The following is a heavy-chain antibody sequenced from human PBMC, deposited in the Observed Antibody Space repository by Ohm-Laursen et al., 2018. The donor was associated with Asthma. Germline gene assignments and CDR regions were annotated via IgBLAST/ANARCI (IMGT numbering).Heavy chain of an antibody. CDR3: AKDGYKYDSAGRYYFDY. J-gene: IGHJ4*02. CDR2: IDGSGGRT. CDR1: GFTFNKHH. D-gene: IGHD3-22*01. Sequence: SLRLSCSASGFTFNKHHMTWVRQAPGKGLEWVSAIDGSGGRTYYADSVKGRFTISRDNPRNTLYLQMNSLRAEDTAVYYCAKDGYKYDSAGRYYFDYWGQGTLVTVSS. V-gene: IGHV3-23*01.